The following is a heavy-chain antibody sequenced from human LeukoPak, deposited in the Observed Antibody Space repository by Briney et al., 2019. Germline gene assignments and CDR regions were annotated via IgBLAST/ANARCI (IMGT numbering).Heavy chain of an antibody. D-gene: IGHD2-8*01. V-gene: IGHV4-39*07. CDR3: ARASVHYYYMDV. Sequence: SETLSLTCTVSGGSISSSSYYWGWIRQPPGKGLEWIGSIYYSGSTYYNPSLKSRVTISVDTSKNQFSLKLSSVTAADTAVYYCARASVHYYYMDVWGKGTTVTVSS. CDR2: IYYSGST. CDR1: GGSISSSSYY. J-gene: IGHJ6*03.